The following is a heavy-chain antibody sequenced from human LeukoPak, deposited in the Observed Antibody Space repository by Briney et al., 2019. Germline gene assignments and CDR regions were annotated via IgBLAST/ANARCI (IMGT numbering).Heavy chain of an antibody. J-gene: IGHJ6*03. V-gene: IGHV1-8*03. CDR1: GYTFTSYD. Sequence: ASVKVSCKASGYTFTSYDINWVRQATGQGLEWMGWMNPNSGNTGYAQKFQGRVTITRNTSISTAYMELSSLRSEDTAVYYCAGANRRITIFGVPSRGYYYYMDVWGKGTTVTVSS. CDR2: MNPNSGNT. CDR3: AGANRRITIFGVPSRGYYYYMDV. D-gene: IGHD3-3*01.